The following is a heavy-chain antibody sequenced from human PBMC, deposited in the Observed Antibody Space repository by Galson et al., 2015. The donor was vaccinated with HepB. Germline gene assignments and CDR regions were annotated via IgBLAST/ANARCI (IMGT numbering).Heavy chain of an antibody. J-gene: IGHJ3*02. CDR1: GYTSTSYG. V-gene: IGHV1-18*01. D-gene: IGHD1-26*01. Sequence: SVKVSCKASGYTSTSYGISWVRQAPGQGLEWMGWISAYNGNTNYAQKLQGRVTMTTDTSTSTAYMELRSLRSDDTAVYYCARDLHSGSYAYDAFDIWGQGTMVTVSS. CDR2: ISAYNGNT. CDR3: ARDLHSGSYAYDAFDI.